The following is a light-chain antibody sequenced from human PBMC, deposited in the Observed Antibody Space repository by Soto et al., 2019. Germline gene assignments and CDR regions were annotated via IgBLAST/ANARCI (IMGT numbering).Light chain of an antibody. CDR2: GAS. V-gene: IGKV3-20*01. CDR3: QQYGTSPFT. Sequence: EFVLTQSPGTLSLSPGERATLSCRASQSVSSTFLAWYQQKPGQAPRLLIYGASNRATGIPDRFSGSGSGTDFALTISRLEPEDLAVYYCQQYGTSPFTFGPGTKVDIK. CDR1: QSVSSTF. J-gene: IGKJ3*01.